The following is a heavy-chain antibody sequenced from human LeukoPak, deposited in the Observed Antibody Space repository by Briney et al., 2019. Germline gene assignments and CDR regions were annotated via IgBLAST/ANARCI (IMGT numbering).Heavy chain of an antibody. CDR3: AKDISSLGELSEGFDY. J-gene: IGHJ4*02. CDR1: GFTFDDYA. CDR2: ISWNSGSI. V-gene: IGHV3-9*01. Sequence: GRSLRLSCAASGFTFDDYAMHWVRQAPGKGLEWVSGISWNSGSIGYADSVKGRFTISRDNAKNSLYPQMNSLRAEDTALYYCAKDISSLGELSEGFDYWGQGTLVTVSS. D-gene: IGHD3-16*02.